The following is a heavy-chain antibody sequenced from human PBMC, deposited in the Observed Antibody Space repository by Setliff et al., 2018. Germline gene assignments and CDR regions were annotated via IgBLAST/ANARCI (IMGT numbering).Heavy chain of an antibody. Sequence: ASVKVSCKASGYTFTSYYMHWVRQATGQGLEWMGGMNPNNGNTGYAKKFQGRVTMTRNTSISTAYMELSSLRSEDTAVYYCARTRGLDVWGQGTTVTVSS. CDR3: ARTRGLDV. J-gene: IGHJ6*02. CDR2: MNPNNGNT. CDR1: GYTFTSYY. V-gene: IGHV1-8*02.